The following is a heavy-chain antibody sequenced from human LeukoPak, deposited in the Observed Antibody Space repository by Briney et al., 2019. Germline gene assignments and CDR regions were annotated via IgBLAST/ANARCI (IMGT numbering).Heavy chain of an antibody. D-gene: IGHD6-13*01. Sequence: PGGSLRLSCAASGFIFSNFGMNWVRQAPGKWLEWLSSISTSGSYTHYADSVKGRFAISRDNAKNSLYLQMNGLRAEDTAVYYCAREGYSSSWYALSVDYWGQGTPVTVSS. V-gene: IGHV3-21*01. CDR1: GFIFSNFG. CDR2: ISTSGSYT. CDR3: AREGYSSSWYALSVDY. J-gene: IGHJ4*02.